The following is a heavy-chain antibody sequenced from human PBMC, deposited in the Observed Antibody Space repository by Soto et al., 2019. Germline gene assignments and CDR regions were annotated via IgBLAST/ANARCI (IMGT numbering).Heavy chain of an antibody. J-gene: IGHJ4*02. CDR3: ARGGFSYGTGIEH. V-gene: IGHV3-7*01. CDR1: GFSISRYW. D-gene: IGHD5-18*01. CDR2: KKHDGSEE. Sequence: EVQLVESGGGLVQPGGSLRLSCAASGFSISRYWMSWVRQAPGKGLEWVADKKHDGSEEYYVDSVKGRFTVSRDNAKNSLYLQLTSLRVEDTALYYCARGGFSYGTGIEHWGQGTLVTVSS.